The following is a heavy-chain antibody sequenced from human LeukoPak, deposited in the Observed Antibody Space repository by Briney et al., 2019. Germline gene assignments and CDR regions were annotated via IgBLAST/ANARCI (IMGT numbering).Heavy chain of an antibody. CDR2: VSTDGSST. CDR1: GFIFSSYW. V-gene: IGHV3-74*01. J-gene: IGHJ3*02. CDR3: GRDPHGSGSIHDAFDI. Sequence: PGGSLRLSCAASGFIFSSYWMHWVRQAPGKGLVWVSRVSTDGSSTSYANSVKGRFTVSRDNARNTVFLQMSDLRAEDTALYYCGRDPHGSGSIHDAFDIWGQGTMVTVSS. D-gene: IGHD3-10*01.